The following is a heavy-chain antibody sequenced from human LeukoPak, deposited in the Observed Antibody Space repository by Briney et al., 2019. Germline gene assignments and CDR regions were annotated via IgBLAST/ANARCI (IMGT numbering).Heavy chain of an antibody. V-gene: IGHV3-7*01. J-gene: IGHJ4*02. CDR1: GFTFSSYW. D-gene: IGHD6-13*01. CDR3: AKRASSSWSSVDY. Sequence: GGSLRLSCAASGFTFSSYWMSWVRQAPGKGLEWVANIKQDGSEKYYVDSVKGRFTISRDNAKNTLYLQMNSLRTEDTAVYYCAKRASSSWSSVDYWGQATLVTVSS. CDR2: IKQDGSEK.